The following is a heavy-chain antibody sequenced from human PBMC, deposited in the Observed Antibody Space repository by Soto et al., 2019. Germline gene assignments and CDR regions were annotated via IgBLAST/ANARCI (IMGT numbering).Heavy chain of an antibody. CDR3: ARGVAGPLHWLDP. Sequence: ASVKVSCKASGYTFTSYAMHWVRQAPGQRLEWMGWINAGNGNTKYSQKFQGRVTITRDTSASTAYMELSSLRSEDTAVYYCARGVAGPLHWLDPCGQGTLVPVSS. J-gene: IGHJ5*02. CDR1: GYTFTSYA. V-gene: IGHV1-3*01. CDR2: INAGNGNT. D-gene: IGHD6-19*01.